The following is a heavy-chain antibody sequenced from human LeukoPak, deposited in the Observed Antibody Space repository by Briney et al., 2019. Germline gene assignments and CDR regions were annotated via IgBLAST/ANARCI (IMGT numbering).Heavy chain of an antibody. CDR1: GGTFSNYA. CDR3: ARGPELERFDY. D-gene: IGHD1-1*01. CDR2: IIPIFGTA. J-gene: IGHJ4*02. V-gene: IGHV1-69*05. Sequence: GASVKVSCKASGGTFSNYATSWVRQAPGQGLEWMGGIIPIFGTANYAQKFQGRVTITTDESTSTAYMELSSLRSEDTAVYYCARGPELERFDYWGQGTLVTVSS.